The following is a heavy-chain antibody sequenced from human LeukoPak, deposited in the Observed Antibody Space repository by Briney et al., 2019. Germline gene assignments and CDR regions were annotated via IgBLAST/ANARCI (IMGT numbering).Heavy chain of an antibody. CDR2: IWYDGSNK. D-gene: IGHD1-26*01. J-gene: IGHJ4*02. V-gene: IGHV3-33*01. Sequence: GGSLRLSCAASGFTFSNYGMHWVRQAPGKGLEWVALIWYDGSNKYYADSVRGRFTISRDNSKNTLYLQMKSLRVEDTAVYYCARAGVGAIYYFDYWGQGTLVAVSS. CDR1: GFTFSNYG. CDR3: ARAGVGAIYYFDY.